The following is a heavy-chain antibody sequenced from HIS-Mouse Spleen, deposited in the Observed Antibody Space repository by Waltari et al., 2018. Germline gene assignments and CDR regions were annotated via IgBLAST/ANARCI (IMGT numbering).Heavy chain of an antibody. V-gene: IGHV4-39*07. CDR3: AREIPYSSSWYDWYFDL. D-gene: IGHD6-13*01. Sequence: QLQLQESGPGLVQPSETVSLTCTVSGVSISSSSYYWGWIRQPPGKGLEWIGSIYYSGSTYYNPSLKSRVTISVDTSKNQFSLKLSSVTAADTAVYYCAREIPYSSSWYDWYFDLWGRGTLVTVSS. CDR1: GVSISSSSYY. CDR2: IYYSGST. J-gene: IGHJ2*01.